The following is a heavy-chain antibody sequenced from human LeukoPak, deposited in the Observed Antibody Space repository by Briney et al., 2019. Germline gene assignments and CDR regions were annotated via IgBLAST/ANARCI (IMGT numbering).Heavy chain of an antibody. CDR3: ARDRPAVGGHFDY. V-gene: IGHV3-7*05. D-gene: IGHD3-3*01. CDR2: IKQDGSEK. Sequence: PGGSLRLSCAASGFTLSTYWMTWVRQAPGRGLEWVANIKQDGSEKYYVDSVKGRFTISRDNTKNSLVLQMNSLRADDTAVYYCARDRPAVGGHFDYWGQGTLVTV. CDR1: GFTLSTYW. J-gene: IGHJ4*02.